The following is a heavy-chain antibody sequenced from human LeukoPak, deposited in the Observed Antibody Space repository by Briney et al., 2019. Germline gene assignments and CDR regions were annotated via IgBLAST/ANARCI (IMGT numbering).Heavy chain of an antibody. CDR1: GFTFSSYS. D-gene: IGHD1-14*01. Sequence: GGSLRLSCAASGFTFSSYSMNWVRQAPGKGLEWVSSISSSSSYIYYVDSVKGRFTISRDNAKNSLYLQMNSLRAEDTAVYYCARDIDRLDYWGQGTLVTVSS. CDR3: ARDIDRLDY. V-gene: IGHV3-21*01. CDR2: ISSSSSYI. J-gene: IGHJ4*02.